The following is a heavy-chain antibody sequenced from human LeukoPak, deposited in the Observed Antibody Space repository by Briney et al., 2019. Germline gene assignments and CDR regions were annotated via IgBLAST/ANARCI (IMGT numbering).Heavy chain of an antibody. V-gene: IGHV3-21*01. D-gene: IGHD2-15*01. Sequence: PGGSLRLSCAASEFTFSSYTINWVRQAPGKGLEWVSSISSTSTYISYADSVEGRFTIPRDNAKNSLYLQMNSLRAEDTAVYYCARGGGNFDYWGQGTLVTVSS. CDR3: ARGGGNFDY. CDR2: ISSTSTYI. CDR1: EFTFSSYT. J-gene: IGHJ4*02.